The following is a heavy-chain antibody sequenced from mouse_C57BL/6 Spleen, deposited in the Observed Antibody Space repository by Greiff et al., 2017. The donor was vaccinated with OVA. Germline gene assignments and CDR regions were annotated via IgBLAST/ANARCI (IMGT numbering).Heavy chain of an antibody. Sequence: EVKLQESGPELVKPGASVKISCKASGYSFTDYNMNWVKQSNGKSLEWIGVINPNYGTTSYNQKFKGKATLTVDQSSSTAYMQLNSLTSEDSAVYYCASHYYYGSSFWYFDVWGTGTTVTVSS. CDR1: GYSFTDYN. D-gene: IGHD1-1*01. CDR2: INPNYGTT. V-gene: IGHV1-39*01. CDR3: ASHYYYGSSFWYFDV. J-gene: IGHJ1*03.